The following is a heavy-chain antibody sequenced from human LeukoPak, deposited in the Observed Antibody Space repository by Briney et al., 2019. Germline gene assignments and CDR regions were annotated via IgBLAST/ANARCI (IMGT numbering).Heavy chain of an antibody. Sequence: PSETLSLTCTVSGYSINSGYYWSWIRQPAGEGLEWIGRISSSGSTNYNPSLKSRVTISVDTSKNQFSLKLSSVTAADTAVYFCARGPYSYDSLGAFDIWGQGTMVTVSS. CDR1: GYSINSGYY. CDR2: ISSSGST. V-gene: IGHV4-38-2*02. J-gene: IGHJ3*02. CDR3: ARGPYSYDSLGAFDI. D-gene: IGHD3-22*01.